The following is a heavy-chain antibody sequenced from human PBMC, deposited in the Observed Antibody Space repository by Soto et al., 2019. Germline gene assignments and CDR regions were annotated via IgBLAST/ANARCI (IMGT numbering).Heavy chain of an antibody. V-gene: IGHV3-23*01. D-gene: IGHD3-10*01. CDR2: FRTSGDGGTT. CDR3: AKKVNSGPGSQYFDY. CDR1: GFTFSGYS. J-gene: IGHJ4*02. Sequence: PGGSLRLSCAASGFTFSGYSMSWVRQAPGKGLEWVSGFRTSGDGGTTYYADSVKGRFTISRDNSKNMLFLQMNSLRAEDTAIYYCAKKVNSGPGSQYFDYWGQGTLVTVPQ.